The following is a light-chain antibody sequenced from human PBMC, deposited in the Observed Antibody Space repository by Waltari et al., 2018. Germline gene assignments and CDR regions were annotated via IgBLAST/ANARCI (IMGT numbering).Light chain of an antibody. CDR1: SLRRYS. V-gene: IGLV3-19*01. CDR3: LSRDISSTRF. J-gene: IGLJ2*01. CDR2: GQD. Sequence: SSELTPDPTVSVALGQTVRITCQGDSLRRYSASWYQQRPGQAPVLVFYGQDNRPSGIPDRFSGSTSGDTATLTITGTQAEDEADYYCLSRDISSTRFFGGGTRLTV.